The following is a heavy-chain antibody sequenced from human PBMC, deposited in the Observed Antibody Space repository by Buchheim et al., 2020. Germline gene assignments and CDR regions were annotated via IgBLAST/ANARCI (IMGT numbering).Heavy chain of an antibody. Sequence: QVQLQESGPGLVKPSETLSLTCTVSGGSISSYYWSWIRQPPGKGLEWIGDIYYSGSTNYNPSLKSRVTISVETSKKQLPLKLSSVTAADTAVYYCAKAAAGTSRWFDPWGQGTL. CDR2: IYYSGST. D-gene: IGHD6-13*01. J-gene: IGHJ5*02. CDR1: GGSISSYY. CDR3: AKAAAGTSRWFDP. V-gene: IGHV4-59*01.